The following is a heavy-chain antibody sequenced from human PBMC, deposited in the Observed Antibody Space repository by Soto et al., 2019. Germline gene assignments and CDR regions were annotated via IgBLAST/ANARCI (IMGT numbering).Heavy chain of an antibody. CDR1: GGTFSSYA. CDR2: IIPIFGTA. D-gene: IGHD6-13*01. CDR3: ARDITAGYSKVSYDYYGIDV. Sequence: QVQLVQSGAEVKKPGSSVKVSCKASGGTFSSYAISWVRQAPGQGLEWMGGIIPIFGTANYAQKFQGRVTITADESTSTAYMELSSLRSEDTAVYYCARDITAGYSKVSYDYYGIDVWGQGTTVTVSS. V-gene: IGHV1-69*01. J-gene: IGHJ6*02.